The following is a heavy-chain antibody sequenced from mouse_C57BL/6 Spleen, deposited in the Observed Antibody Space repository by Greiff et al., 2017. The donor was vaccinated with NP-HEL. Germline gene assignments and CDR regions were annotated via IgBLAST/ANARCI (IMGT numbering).Heavy chain of an antibody. J-gene: IGHJ4*01. V-gene: IGHV2-2*01. CDR2: IWSGGST. D-gene: IGHD2-2*01. Sequence: QVQLQQSGPGLVQPSQSLSITCTVSGFSLTSYGVHWVRQSPGKGLEWLGVIWSGGSTDYNAAFISRLSISKDNSKSQVFFKMNSLQADDTAIYYCARHMVPYYAMDYWGQGTSVTVSS. CDR1: GFSLTSYG. CDR3: ARHMVPYYAMDY.